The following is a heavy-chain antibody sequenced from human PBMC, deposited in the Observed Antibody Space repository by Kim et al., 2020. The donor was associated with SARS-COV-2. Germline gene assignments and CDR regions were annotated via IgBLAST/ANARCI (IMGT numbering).Heavy chain of an antibody. V-gene: IGHV1-69*04. CDR1: GGTFSSYA. J-gene: IGHJ4*02. D-gene: IGHD3-16*02. Sequence: SVKVSCKASGGTFSSYAISWVRQAPGQGLEWMGRIIPILGIANYAQKFQGRVTITADKSTSTAYMELSSLRSEDTAVYYCARSPYDYVWGSYRYSPFDYWGQGTLVTVSS. CDR2: IIPILGIA. CDR3: ARSPYDYVWGSYRYSPFDY.